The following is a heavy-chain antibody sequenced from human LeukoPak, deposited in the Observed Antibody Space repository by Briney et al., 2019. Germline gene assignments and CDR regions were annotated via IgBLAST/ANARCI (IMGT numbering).Heavy chain of an antibody. Sequence: GGSLRLSCAASGFTFSSYSMNWVRQAPGKGLEWVSSISSTSTYIYYADSVKGRFTISRGNAKNSLYLQMNSLRAEDTAVYYCARDQYSGSSHDYWGQGTLATVSS. CDR2: ISSTSTYI. J-gene: IGHJ4*02. CDR1: GFTFSSYS. D-gene: IGHD1-26*01. CDR3: ARDQYSGSSHDY. V-gene: IGHV3-21*01.